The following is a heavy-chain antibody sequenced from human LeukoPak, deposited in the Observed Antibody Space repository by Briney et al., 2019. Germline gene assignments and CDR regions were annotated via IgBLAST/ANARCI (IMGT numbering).Heavy chain of an antibody. CDR2: LSGSGTAT. CDR1: EFTFSRYA. J-gene: IGHJ6*03. CDR3: AKHLGSHSFLFYYMDV. V-gene: IGHV3-23*01. D-gene: IGHD2-21*01. Sequence: GRSLRLSCEASEFTFSRYALSCITRSASPGLKCGTTLSGSGTATYYAHSVKGRFTTSRDNSNDTLYLQMDNLRADDTAVYYCAKHLGSHSFLFYYMDVWGKGTSVIVSS.